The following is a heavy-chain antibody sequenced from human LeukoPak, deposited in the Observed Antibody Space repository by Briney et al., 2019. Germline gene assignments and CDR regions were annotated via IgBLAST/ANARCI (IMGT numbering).Heavy chain of an antibody. CDR1: GGSISSSSYY. J-gene: IGHJ6*03. V-gene: IGHV4-39*01. Sequence: SETLSLTCTVSGGSISSSSYYWGWIRQPPGKGLEWIGSIYYSGSTYYNPSLKSRLTISVDTSKNQFSLKLSSVTAADTAVYFCARQLYVSGSYYAPMDVWGKGTTVTISS. D-gene: IGHD3-10*01. CDR2: IYYSGST. CDR3: ARQLYVSGSYYAPMDV.